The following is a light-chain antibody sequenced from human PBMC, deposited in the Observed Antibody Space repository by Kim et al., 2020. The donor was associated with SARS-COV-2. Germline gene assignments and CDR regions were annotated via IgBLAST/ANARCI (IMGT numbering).Light chain of an antibody. CDR2: QTS. J-gene: IGKJ5*01. CDR3: QQYNSYPIT. CDR1: QSFSSW. Sequence: ASVGDRVTITCRASQSFSSWLAWYQQKPGKAPKLLIYQTSSLQSGVPSRFSGSGSGTEFTLTINSLQPDDFATYYCQQYNSYPITFGQGRRLEIK. V-gene: IGKV1-5*03.